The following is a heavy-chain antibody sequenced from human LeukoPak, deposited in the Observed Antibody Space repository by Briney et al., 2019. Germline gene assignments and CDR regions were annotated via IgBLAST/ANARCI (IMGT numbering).Heavy chain of an antibody. CDR1: GDSISSGDYY. J-gene: IGHJ3*02. Sequence: PSETLSLTCTVSGDSISSGDYYWSWIRQPAGKGLEWIGRISSSGSTNYNPSLKSRVTISVDKSKKQFSLKLSSVTAADTAVYYCARDKFPLVGATGDDAFDIWGQGTMVTVSS. CDR3: ARDKFPLVGATGDDAFDI. D-gene: IGHD1-26*01. CDR2: ISSSGST. V-gene: IGHV4-61*02.